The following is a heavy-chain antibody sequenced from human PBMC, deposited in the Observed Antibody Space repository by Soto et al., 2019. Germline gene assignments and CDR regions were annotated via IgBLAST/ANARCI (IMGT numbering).Heavy chain of an antibody. D-gene: IGHD3-10*01. J-gene: IGHJ6*02. CDR1: GFTFTSSA. CDR2: IVVGSGNT. V-gene: IGHV1-58*01. Sequence: QMQLVQSGPEVKKPGTSVKVSCKASGFTFTSSAVQWVRQARGQRLEWIGWIVVGSGNTNYAQKFQERVTITRDMSTSTDYMELSSLRSEDTAVYYCAAGPYYYGSSHYYYYGMDVWGQGTTVTVSS. CDR3: AAGPYYYGSSHYYYYGMDV.